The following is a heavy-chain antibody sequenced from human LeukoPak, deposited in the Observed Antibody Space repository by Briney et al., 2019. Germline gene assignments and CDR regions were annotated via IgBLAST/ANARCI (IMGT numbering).Heavy chain of an antibody. D-gene: IGHD6-13*01. CDR1: GGTFSSYA. V-gene: IGHV1-69*06. Sequence: ASVKVSRKASGGTFSSYAISWVRQAPGQGLEWMGGIIPIFGTANYAQKFQGRVTITADKSTSTAYMELSSLRSEDTAVYYYARPNSSSQPFAPFDYWGQGTLVTVSS. CDR3: ARPNSSSQPFAPFDY. CDR2: IIPIFGTA. J-gene: IGHJ4*02.